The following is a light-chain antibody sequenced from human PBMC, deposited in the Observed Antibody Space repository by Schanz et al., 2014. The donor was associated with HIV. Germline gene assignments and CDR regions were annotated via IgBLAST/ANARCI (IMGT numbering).Light chain of an antibody. CDR1: SSNTGSNT. CDR2: SDN. J-gene: IGLJ2*01. Sequence: QSVVTQPPSASGTPGQRVTISCSGSSSNTGSNTVNWYQHLPGSAPQLLIYSDNQRPSRVPDRFFGSKSGTSASLAISGLQSEDEADYYCAAWDDSLNGPVFGGGTKLTVL. V-gene: IGLV1-44*01. CDR3: AAWDDSLNGPV.